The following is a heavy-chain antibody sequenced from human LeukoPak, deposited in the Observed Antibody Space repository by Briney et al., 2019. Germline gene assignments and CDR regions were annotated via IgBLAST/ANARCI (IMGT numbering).Heavy chain of an antibody. V-gene: IGHV3-21*01. J-gene: IGHJ6*02. CDR2: ISSSSSYI. CDR1: GFTFSSYS. Sequence: GGSLRLSCAASGFTFSSYSVNWVRQARGRGLEWVSPISSSSSYIYYADSVKGRFTTSSDNAKNPMYLQMNSLRAEDTAVYYCARSDYYDSSGYWADYYGMDVWDQGTTVTVSS. D-gene: IGHD3-22*01. CDR3: ARSDYYDSSGYWADYYGMDV.